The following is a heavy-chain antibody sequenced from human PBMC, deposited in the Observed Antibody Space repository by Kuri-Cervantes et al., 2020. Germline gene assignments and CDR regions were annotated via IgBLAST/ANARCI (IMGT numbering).Heavy chain of an antibody. J-gene: IGHJ4*02. D-gene: IGHD6-19*01. CDR2: ISSSSSYI. CDR1: GFTFSTYS. V-gene: IGHV3-21*04. Sequence: GGSLRLPCVASGFTFSTYSLNWVRQAPGKGLEWVSSISSSSSYIYYADSVKGRFTISRDNAKNSLYLQMNSLRAEDTAVYYCAKLSRIAVAGSMDYWGQGTLVTVSS. CDR3: AKLSRIAVAGSMDY.